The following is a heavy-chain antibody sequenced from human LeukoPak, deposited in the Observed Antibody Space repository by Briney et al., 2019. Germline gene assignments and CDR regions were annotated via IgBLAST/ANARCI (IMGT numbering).Heavy chain of an antibody. CDR3: ARAALEDQLLVDVNWFDP. Sequence: SETLSLTCTVSGYSISSGYYWGWIRQPPGKGLEWIGSIYHSGSTYYNPSLKSRVTISVDTSKNQFSLKLSSVTAADTAVYYCARAALEDQLLVDVNWFDPWGQGTLVTVSS. J-gene: IGHJ5*02. CDR1: GYSISSGYY. CDR2: IYHSGST. V-gene: IGHV4-38-2*02. D-gene: IGHD2-2*01.